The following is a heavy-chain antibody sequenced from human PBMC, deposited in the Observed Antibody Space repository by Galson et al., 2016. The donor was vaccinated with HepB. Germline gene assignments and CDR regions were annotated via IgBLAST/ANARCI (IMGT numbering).Heavy chain of an antibody. J-gene: IGHJ4*02. CDR3: AKVGDKYYFDY. D-gene: IGHD4-17*01. CDR1: GFTFSSYG. Sequence: SLRLSCAASGFTFSSYGIHWVRQAPGKGLEWVAVISYDGSNKKYADSVKGRFTISRDNSKNTLYLQMNSLRAEDTAVYYRAKVGDKYYFDYWGQGTLVTVSS. CDR2: ISYDGSNK. V-gene: IGHV3-30*18.